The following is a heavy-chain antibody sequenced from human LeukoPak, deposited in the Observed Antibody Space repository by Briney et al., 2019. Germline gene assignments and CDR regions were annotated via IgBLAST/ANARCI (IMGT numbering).Heavy chain of an antibody. CDR1: GYTFTSYD. J-gene: IGHJ4*02. Sequence: ASVKVSCKASGYTFTSYDINWVRQAPGQGLEWMGWMNPNSGNTGYAQMFQGRVTITRNTAITTAYMELSSLRSEDTAVYYCARGSSSRPYYLDYWGQGTLVTVSS. D-gene: IGHD6-13*01. V-gene: IGHV1-8*03. CDR2: MNPNSGNT. CDR3: ARGSSSRPYYLDY.